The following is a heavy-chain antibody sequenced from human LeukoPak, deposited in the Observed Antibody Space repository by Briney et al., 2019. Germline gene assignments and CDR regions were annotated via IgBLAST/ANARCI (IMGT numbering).Heavy chain of an antibody. V-gene: IGHV4-34*01. J-gene: IGHJ3*02. D-gene: IGHD3-16*02. CDR3: ARGVYDYVWGSYRRDAFDI. CDR2: INNSVST. Sequence: SETLSLTCAVYGGSFSGHYWSWIRQPPGKGLEWIGEINNSVSTNNNPSLKSQVTISVDTSKDQFSLKLSSVTAADTAVYYCARGVYDYVWGSYRRDAFDIWGQGTMVTVSS. CDR1: GGSFSGHY.